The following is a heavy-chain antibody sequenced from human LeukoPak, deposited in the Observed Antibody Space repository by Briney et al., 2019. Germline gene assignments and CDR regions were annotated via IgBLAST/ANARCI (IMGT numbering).Heavy chain of an antibody. CDR3: ARDGTTVTPYFDY. D-gene: IGHD4-11*01. Sequence: GASVKVSCEASGGTFSSYAISWVRQAPGQGLEWMGGIIPIFGTANYAQKFQGRVTITADESTSTAYMELSSLRSEDTAVYYCARDGTTVTPYFDYWGQGTLVTVSS. J-gene: IGHJ4*02. CDR2: IIPIFGTA. CDR1: GGTFSSYA. V-gene: IGHV1-69*13.